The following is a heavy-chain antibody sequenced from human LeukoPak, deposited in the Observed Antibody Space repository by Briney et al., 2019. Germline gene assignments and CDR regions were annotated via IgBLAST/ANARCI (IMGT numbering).Heavy chain of an antibody. CDR2: INHSGST. V-gene: IGHV4-34*01. D-gene: IGHD3-9*01. CDR1: GASFSGYY. J-gene: IGHJ5*02. CDR3: ARGVVLRYFDWLKRSNWFDP. Sequence: PSETLSLTCAVYGASFSGYYWSWLRQPPGKGLEWLGEINHSGSTNYNPSLKSRVTISVDTSKNQLSLKLSSVTAADTAVYYCARGVVLRYFDWLKRSNWFDPWGQGTLVTVSS.